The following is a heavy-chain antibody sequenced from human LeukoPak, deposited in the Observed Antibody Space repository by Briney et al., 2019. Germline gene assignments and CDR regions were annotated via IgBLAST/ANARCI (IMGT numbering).Heavy chain of an antibody. CDR1: GFTFSSYN. CDR2: ISSSGSTI. D-gene: IGHD6-19*01. CDR3: ARVKGSGCYEVDY. J-gene: IGHJ4*02. V-gene: IGHV3-48*04. Sequence: GGSLRLSCAASGFTFSSYNMNWVRQAPGKGLEWVSYISSSGSTIYYADSVKGRFTISRDNAKNSLNLQMNSLRAEDTAVYYCARVKGSGCYEVDYWGQGTLVTVSS.